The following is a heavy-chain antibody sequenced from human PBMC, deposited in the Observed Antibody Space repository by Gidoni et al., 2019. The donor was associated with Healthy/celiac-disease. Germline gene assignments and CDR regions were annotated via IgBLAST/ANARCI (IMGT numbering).Heavy chain of an antibody. D-gene: IGHD5-12*01. V-gene: IGHV4-59*01. CDR3: ATSAGYDKSRSNYYYYGMDV. J-gene: IGHJ6*02. Sequence: QVQLQESGPGLVKPSETLSLTCTVSGGPISSYSWSWIRQPPGKGLEWFGYIYYSGSTNYTPSLKSRVTISVDTSKNQFSLKLSSVTAADTAVYYCATSAGYDKSRSNYYYYGMDVWGQGTTVTVSS. CDR2: IYYSGST. CDR1: GGPISSYS.